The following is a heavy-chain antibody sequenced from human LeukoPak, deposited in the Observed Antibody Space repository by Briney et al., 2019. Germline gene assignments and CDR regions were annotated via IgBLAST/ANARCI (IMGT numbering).Heavy chain of an antibody. CDR1: GFTFSSYA. D-gene: IGHD3-10*01. CDR3: ARGRYYGSGSPLRWFDP. Sequence: PGGSLRLSCAASGFTFSSYAMHWVRQAPGKGLEWVAVISYDGSNKYYADSVKGRFTISRDNSKNTLYLQMDSLRAEDTAVYYCARGRYYGSGSPLRWFDPWGQGTLVTVSS. J-gene: IGHJ5*02. CDR2: ISYDGSNK. V-gene: IGHV3-30*04.